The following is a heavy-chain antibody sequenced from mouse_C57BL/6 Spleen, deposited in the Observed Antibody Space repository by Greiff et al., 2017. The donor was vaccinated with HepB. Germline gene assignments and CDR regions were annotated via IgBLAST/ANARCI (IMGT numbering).Heavy chain of an antibody. D-gene: IGHD1-1*01. V-gene: IGHV1-15*01. CDR1: GYTFTDYE. J-gene: IGHJ3*01. CDR3: IYYYGRGGFAY. Sequence: QVQLQQSGAELVRPGASVTLSCKASGYTFTDYEMHWVKQTPVHGLEWIGAIDPETGGTAYNQKFKGKAILTADKSSSTAYMELRSLTSEDSAVYYCIYYYGRGGFAYWGQGTLVTVSA. CDR2: IDPETGGT.